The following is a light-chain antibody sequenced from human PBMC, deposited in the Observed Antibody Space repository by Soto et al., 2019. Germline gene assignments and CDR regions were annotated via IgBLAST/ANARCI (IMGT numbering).Light chain of an antibody. CDR2: AAS. J-gene: IGKJ5*01. V-gene: IGKV1-27*01. Sequence: DIQMTQSPSSLSASVGDRFTMXXRASQGIGNYLAWYQQRPGKVPKXLIYAASTLQSGVPSRFSGSGSGTDFTLTISSLQPEDFATYYCQQANSFPITFGQGTRLEIK. CDR3: QQANSFPIT. CDR1: QGIGNY.